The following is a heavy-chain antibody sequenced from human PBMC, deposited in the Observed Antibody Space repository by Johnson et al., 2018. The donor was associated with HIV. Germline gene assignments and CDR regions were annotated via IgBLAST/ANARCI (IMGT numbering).Heavy chain of an antibody. V-gene: IGHV3-11*04. D-gene: IGHD6-6*01. J-gene: IGHJ3*02. CDR3: ANSYSSSSGNNDYAFDI. Sequence: QVQLVESGGGLVKPGGSLRLSCAASGFTFSDYYMSWIRQAPGKGLEWVSYISGSTIMINYANSVKGRFTISRDNAKNSLYLQMNSLRAEDTAVYYCANSYSSSSGNNDYAFDIWGQGTMVTVSS. CDR1: GFTFSDYY. CDR2: ISGSTIMI.